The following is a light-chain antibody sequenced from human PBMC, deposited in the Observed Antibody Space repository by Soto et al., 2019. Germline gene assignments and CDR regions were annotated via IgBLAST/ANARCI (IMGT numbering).Light chain of an antibody. CDR2: GAS. J-gene: IGKJ2*01. CDR3: QQYGSSPMYT. CDR1: QSVSSSY. Sequence: EIVLTQSPGTLSLSPGERATLSCRASQSVSSSYLAWYQQKPGQAPRLLIYGASSRATGIPDRFSGSGSVTDFTLNISRLEPEDFAVYYCQQYGSSPMYTFGQGTKLEIK. V-gene: IGKV3-20*01.